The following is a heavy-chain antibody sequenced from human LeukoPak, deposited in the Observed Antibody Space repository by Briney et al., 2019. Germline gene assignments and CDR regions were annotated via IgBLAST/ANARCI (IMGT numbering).Heavy chain of an antibody. CDR3: ARQGSNYDILTGYYSRYYFDY. V-gene: IGHV4-39*01. D-gene: IGHD3-9*01. J-gene: IGHJ4*02. CDR1: GGSISSSSYY. Sequence: SEALSLTCTVSGGSISSSSYYWGWIRQPPGKGLEWIGSIYYSGSTYYNPSLKSRVTISVDTSKNQFSLKLSSVTAADTAVYYCARQGSNYDILTGYYSRYYFDYWGQGTLVTVSS. CDR2: IYYSGST.